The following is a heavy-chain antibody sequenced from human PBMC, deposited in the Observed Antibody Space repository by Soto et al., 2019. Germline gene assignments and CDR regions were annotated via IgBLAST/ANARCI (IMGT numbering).Heavy chain of an antibody. CDR2: IYSGGST. Sequence: VGSLRLSCADSGFTVSSNYMSWVRQAPGKGLEWVSVIYSGGSTYYADSVKGRFTISRDNSKNTLYLQLNSLRAEDTAVYYCARGTRYYYYYGMDVWGQGTTVTVSS. CDR1: GFTVSSNY. CDR3: ARGTRYYYYYGMDV. J-gene: IGHJ6*02. V-gene: IGHV3-53*01.